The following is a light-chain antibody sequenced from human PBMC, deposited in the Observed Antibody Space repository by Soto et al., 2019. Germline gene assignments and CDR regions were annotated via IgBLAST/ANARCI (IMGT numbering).Light chain of an antibody. CDR2: DAS. V-gene: IGKV3-11*01. CDR3: QQRSNWPPWT. Sequence: ETVMTQSPATLSVSPGERATLSCRASQSVSSYLAWYQQKPGQARRLLIYDASNRATGIPARFSASGSGTDFTLTISSLEPEDFAVYYCQQRSNWPPWTFGQGTKVDI. J-gene: IGKJ1*01. CDR1: QSVSSY.